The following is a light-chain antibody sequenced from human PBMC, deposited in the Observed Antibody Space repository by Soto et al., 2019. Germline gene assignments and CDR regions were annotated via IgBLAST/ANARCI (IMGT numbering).Light chain of an antibody. V-gene: IGKV3-20*01. CDR2: SAS. CDR3: QQYDTSPLT. J-gene: IGKJ4*01. Sequence: EIVLTQYPGTLSLSPGERATLSCRASQFVSRSYLAWYQQRPGQGPRLLIHSASSRAAGIPDRFSGSESGTDFTLTISRLEPEDFAVYYCQQYDTSPLTFGGGTKVDIK. CDR1: QFVSRSY.